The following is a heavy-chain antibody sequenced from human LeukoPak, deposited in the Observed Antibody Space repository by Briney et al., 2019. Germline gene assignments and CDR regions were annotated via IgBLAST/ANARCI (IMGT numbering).Heavy chain of an antibody. CDR1: GFMFSGFG. CDR3: ARERDYYYYYMDV. J-gene: IGHJ6*03. Sequence: PGGSLRLSCAASGFMFSGFGMHWVRQAPGKGLEWVSSISSSSSYIYYADSVKGRFTISRDNAKNSLYLQMNSLRAEDTAVYYCARERDYYYYYMDVWGKGTTVTVSS. V-gene: IGHV3-21*01. CDR2: ISSSSSYI.